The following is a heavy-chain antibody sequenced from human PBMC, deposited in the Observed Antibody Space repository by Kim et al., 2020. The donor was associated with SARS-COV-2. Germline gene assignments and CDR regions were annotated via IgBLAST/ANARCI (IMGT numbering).Heavy chain of an antibody. CDR3: ARRSTGTTLFSARRS. CDR2: ISAYNGNT. CDR1: GYTFTSYG. J-gene: IGHJ5*02. Sequence: ASVKVSCKASGYTFTSYGISWVRQAPGQGLEWMGWISAYNGNTNYAQKFQGRVTMTTDTSTSTAYMELRSLRSDDTAVYYCARRSTGTTLFSARRSWGQGTVVTVSS. D-gene: IGHD1-1*01. V-gene: IGHV1-18*01.